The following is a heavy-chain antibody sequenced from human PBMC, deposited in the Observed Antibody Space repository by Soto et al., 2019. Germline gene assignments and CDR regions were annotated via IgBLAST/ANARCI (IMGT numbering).Heavy chain of an antibody. CDR1: GFTFSSYG. CDR3: AKDDDSSGYYYPTLDY. J-gene: IGHJ4*02. D-gene: IGHD3-22*01. V-gene: IGHV3-30*18. Sequence: GGSLRLSCAASGFTFSSYGMHWVRQAPGKGLEWVAVISYDGSNKYYADSVKGRFTISRDNSKNTLYLQMNSLRAEDTAVYYCAKDDDSSGYYYPTLDYWGQGTLVTVSS. CDR2: ISYDGSNK.